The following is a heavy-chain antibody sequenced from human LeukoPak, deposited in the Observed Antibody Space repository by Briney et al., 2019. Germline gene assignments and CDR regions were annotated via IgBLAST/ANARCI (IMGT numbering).Heavy chain of an antibody. V-gene: IGHV4-61*01. CDR2: ISYSGNT. J-gene: IGHJ4*02. CDR3: ARHNPKSLGNFDY. Sequence: SETLCLTCTVSGGSVSSNIYYWNWIRQPPGKGLEWIAYISYSGNTNYNPSLKSRVTISVDTSRNQVSLKLKSVTAADTAVFYCARHNPKSLGNFDYWGRGTLVSVSS. CDR1: GGSVSSNIYY. D-gene: IGHD1-14*01.